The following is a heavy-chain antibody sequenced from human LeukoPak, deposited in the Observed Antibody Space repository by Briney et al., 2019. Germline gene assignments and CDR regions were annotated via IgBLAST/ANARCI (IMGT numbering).Heavy chain of an antibody. CDR1: GYSFTNYG. CDR3: ARYIVSYPHDAFDI. V-gene: IGHV1-18*01. Sequence: ASVKVSCKASGYSFTNYGISWVRQAPGQGLEWMGWISGYSGNSHYAQKLQGRVTMTIDTSTTTAYMELRSLESDDTAFYYCARYIVSYPHDAFDIWGQGTMVTVSS. CDR2: ISGYSGNS. D-gene: IGHD1-26*01. J-gene: IGHJ3*02.